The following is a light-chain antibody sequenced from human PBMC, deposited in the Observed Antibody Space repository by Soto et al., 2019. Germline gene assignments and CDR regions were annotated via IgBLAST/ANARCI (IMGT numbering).Light chain of an antibody. V-gene: IGKV1-5*01. CDR3: QHYNAFPWP. J-gene: IGKJ1*01. CDR2: GAS. CDR1: QTIRNW. Sequence: DSQMTQSPSTLSASVGDRVTIPCRAIQTIRNWLAWYQDKPGKAPKLRIYGASSLERGVPSRFSGSGSGTEFTVTIAGLRPDDVATYYCQHYNAFPWPFGQGTKVDI.